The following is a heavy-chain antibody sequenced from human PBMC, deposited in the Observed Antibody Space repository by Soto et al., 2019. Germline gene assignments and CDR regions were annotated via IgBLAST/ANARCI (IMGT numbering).Heavy chain of an antibody. J-gene: IGHJ4*02. V-gene: IGHV4-4*02. CDR1: GGTISSDAW. D-gene: IGHD5-18*01. CDR3: ASLQAGRGYSYASPSY. Sequence: QVQLREWGPGLVKPSGTLSLTCAVSGGTISSDAWWTWVRRAPGRGLEWIGEIYRSGTSNYNPSLKSRATRSADKSSNQFSLRLISVTAADTAVYYCASLQAGRGYSYASPSYWGQGTLVTVSS. CDR2: IYRSGTS.